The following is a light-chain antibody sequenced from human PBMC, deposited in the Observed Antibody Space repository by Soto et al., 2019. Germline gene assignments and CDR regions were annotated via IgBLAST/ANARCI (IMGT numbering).Light chain of an antibody. V-gene: IGKV3-20*01. Sequence: IVLTLSPSSLSCSAGESATLSYKASQSVSSSYLVWHQQKPGQAPRLLIYAASRRATGIPDRFSGSGSGTDFTLTISRLEPEDFAVYYCQQYGSSPWTFGQGTKV. CDR2: AAS. CDR3: QQYGSSPWT. J-gene: IGKJ1*01. CDR1: QSVSSSY.